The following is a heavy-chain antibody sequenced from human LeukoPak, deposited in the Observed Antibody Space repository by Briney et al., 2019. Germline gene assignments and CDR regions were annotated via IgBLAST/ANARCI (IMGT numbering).Heavy chain of an antibody. CDR2: INPSCGST. V-gene: IGHV1-46*01. J-gene: IGHJ4*02. D-gene: IGHD1-26*01. CDR3: ARDQPPIVGATNHPTTQDY. CDR1: GYTFTSYY. Sequence: GASVKVSCMASGYTFTSYYMHWVRQAPGQGLEWMGIINPSCGSTSYAQKFQGRVTMNRDTFTSTVYMELSSLRSEDTAVYYCARDQPPIVGATNHPTTQDYWGQGTLVTVSS.